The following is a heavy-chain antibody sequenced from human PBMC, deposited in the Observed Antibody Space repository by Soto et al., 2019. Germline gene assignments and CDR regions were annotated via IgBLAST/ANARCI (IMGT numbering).Heavy chain of an antibody. J-gene: IGHJ4*02. CDR3: ARERGLAHDY. V-gene: IGHV1-69*08. D-gene: IGHD6-19*01. CDR2: IIPILGNT. Sequence: ASVKVSCKASGGTFSSYTISWVRQAPGQGLEWMGRIIPILGNTKYTQKVQGRVTMTTDTSTSTAYMELRNLRSDDTAVYYCARERGLAHDYWGQGTLVTVSS. CDR1: GGTFSSYT.